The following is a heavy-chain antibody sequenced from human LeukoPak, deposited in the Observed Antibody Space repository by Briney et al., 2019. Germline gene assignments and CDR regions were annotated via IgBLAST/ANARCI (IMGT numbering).Heavy chain of an antibody. J-gene: IGHJ6*04. V-gene: IGHV4-38-2*01. Sequence: SETLSLTCAVSGYSISSGYYWGWIRQPPGKGLEWIGSIYHSGSTYYNPSLKSRVTISVDTSKNQFSLKLSSVTAADTAVYYCASGPQVWAGSYYYYGMDVWGKGTTVTVSS. CDR2: IYHSGST. D-gene: IGHD6-19*01. CDR3: ASGPQVWAGSYYYYGMDV. CDR1: GYSISSGYY.